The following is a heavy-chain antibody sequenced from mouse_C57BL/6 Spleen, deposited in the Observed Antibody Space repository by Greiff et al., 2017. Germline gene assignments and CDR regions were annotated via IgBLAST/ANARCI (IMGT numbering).Heavy chain of an antibody. J-gene: IGHJ1*03. D-gene: IGHD1-1*01. V-gene: IGHV1-55*01. Sequence: QVQLQQPGAELVKPGASVKMSCKASGYTFTSYWITWVKQRPGQGLEWIGDIYPGSGSTNYNEKFKSKATMTVDTSSSTAYMQLSSLTSADSAVCYCARRDYGSSYWYFDVWGTGTTVTVSS. CDR3: ARRDYGSSYWYFDV. CDR1: GYTFTSYW. CDR2: IYPGSGST.